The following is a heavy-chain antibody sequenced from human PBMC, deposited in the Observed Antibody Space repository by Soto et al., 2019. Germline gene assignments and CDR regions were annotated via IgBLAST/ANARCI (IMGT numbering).Heavy chain of an antibody. CDR2: MNPNSADT. CDR3: ARGGFLEPHMDV. V-gene: IGHV1-8*01. CDR1: GYSFTSYD. J-gene: IGHJ6*03. Sequence: QVQLVQSGAEVKKPGASVKVSCKASGYSFTSYDMNWVRQVPGQGPEWMGWMNPNSADTGYAQKFQGRMTMSWDMSTRTMYMELSGLTSEDTAVYYCARGGFLEPHMDVWGRGTTVTVSS.